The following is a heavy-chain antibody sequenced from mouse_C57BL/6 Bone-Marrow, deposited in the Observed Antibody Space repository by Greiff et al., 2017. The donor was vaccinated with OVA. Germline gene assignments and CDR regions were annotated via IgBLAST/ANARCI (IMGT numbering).Heavy chain of an antibody. V-gene: IGHV1-54*01. Sequence: QVQLKESGAELVRPGTSVKVSCKASGYAFTNYLIEWVKQRPGQGLEWIGVINPGSGGTNYNEEFKGKATLTADKSSSTAYMQLSSLTSEDSALYFCARSLGLDYWGQGTTLTVSS. CDR2: INPGSGGT. J-gene: IGHJ2*01. CDR1: GYAFTNYL. CDR3: ARSLGLDY. D-gene: IGHD4-1*01.